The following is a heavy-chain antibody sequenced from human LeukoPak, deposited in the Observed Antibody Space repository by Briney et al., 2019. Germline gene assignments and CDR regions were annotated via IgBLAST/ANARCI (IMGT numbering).Heavy chain of an antibody. CDR3: AEDQQLQPFHY. J-gene: IGHJ4*02. CDR2: IQYDGSDE. CDR1: GFTFSTYG. Sequence: PGGSLRPSCAASGFTFSTYGMHWVRQAPGKGLEWVAFIQYDGSDEHYADSVKGRFTISRDNSKNTLFLQMNSLRAEDTAMYYCAEDQQLQPFHYWGQGTLVTVSS. D-gene: IGHD1-1*01. V-gene: IGHV3-30*02.